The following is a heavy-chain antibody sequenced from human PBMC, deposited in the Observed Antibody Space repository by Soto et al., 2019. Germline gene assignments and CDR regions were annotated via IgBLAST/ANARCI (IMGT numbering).Heavy chain of an antibody. D-gene: IGHD6-19*01. CDR1: GGSFSGYY. CDR3: ARGSEPSGYFDL. J-gene: IGHJ2*01. Sequence: SETLSLTCAVYGGSFSGYYWSWIRQPPGKGLEWIGEINHSGSTNYNPSLKSRVTISVDTSKNQFSLTLSSVTAADTAVYYGARGSEPSGYFDLWGRGTLVTVSS. CDR2: INHSGST. V-gene: IGHV4-34*01.